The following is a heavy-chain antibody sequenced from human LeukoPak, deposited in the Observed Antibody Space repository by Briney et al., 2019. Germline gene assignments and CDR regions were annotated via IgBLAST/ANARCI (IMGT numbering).Heavy chain of an antibody. D-gene: IGHD3-10*01. CDR1: GGSISNYY. Sequence: SETLSLTCTVSGGSISNYYWSWIRQPAGKRLEWIGRISKSGSTNYNPSLKSRVTMSVDTSRNQLSLKLSSVTAADTAVYYCATRTYYYGSGSYYNADYWGQGTLVTVSS. V-gene: IGHV4-4*07. CDR3: ATRTYYYGSGSYYNADY. CDR2: ISKSGST. J-gene: IGHJ4*02.